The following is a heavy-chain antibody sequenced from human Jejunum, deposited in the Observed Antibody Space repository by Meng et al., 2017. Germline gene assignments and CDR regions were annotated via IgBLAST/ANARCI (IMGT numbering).Heavy chain of an antibody. D-gene: IGHD2-2*01. V-gene: IGHV2-5*01. Sequence: QITLKESGPTLVKPTQTLTLTCTFAGFSLSTSGVAVGWIRQPPGKALEWLALIYGNDDKRYSPSLKSRLTITKDTSKNQVVLTMTNVDPVDTATYYCAHRQNSCFDYWGQGALVTVSS. CDR1: GFSLSTSGVA. CDR3: AHRQNSCFDY. J-gene: IGHJ4*02. CDR2: IYGNDDK.